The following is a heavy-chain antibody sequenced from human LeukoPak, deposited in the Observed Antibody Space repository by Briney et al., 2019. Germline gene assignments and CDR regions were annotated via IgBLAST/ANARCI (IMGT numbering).Heavy chain of an antibody. J-gene: IGHJ4*02. CDR3: ARGPDASGIYRPGDY. Sequence: PGGPLRLSCAASGFTFSSYAMSWVRQAPGKGLVWVSRINSDGSSTSYAESVKGRFTISRDNANNILFLQMNSLRAEDTAVYYCARGPDASGIYRPGDYWGQGTLVTVSS. V-gene: IGHV3-74*01. D-gene: IGHD3-10*01. CDR2: INSDGSST. CDR1: GFTFSSYA.